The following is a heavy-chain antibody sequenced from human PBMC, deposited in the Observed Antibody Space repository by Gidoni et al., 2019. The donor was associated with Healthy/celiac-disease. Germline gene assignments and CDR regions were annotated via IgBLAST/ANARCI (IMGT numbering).Heavy chain of an antibody. CDR3: ARAGSEYYYDSSGWFDP. CDR2: IIPILGIA. V-gene: IGHV1-69*04. CDR1: GGTFSSYA. D-gene: IGHD3-22*01. J-gene: IGHJ5*02. Sequence: QVQLVQSGAEVKKPGSTVQVSCKASGGTFSSYAISWVRQAPGQGLEWMGRIIPILGIANYAQKFQGRVTITADKSTSTAYMELSSLRSEDTAVYYCARAGSEYYYDSSGWFDPWGQGTLVTVSS.